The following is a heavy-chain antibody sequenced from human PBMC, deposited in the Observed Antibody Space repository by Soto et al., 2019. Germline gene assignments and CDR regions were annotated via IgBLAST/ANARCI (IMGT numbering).Heavy chain of an antibody. Sequence: ASLKVSCKASGFTFTSSAVQWVRQARGQRIEWIGWIVVGSGNTNYEQNCQEIVIITRDMSTSTAYIELSSLISEDTAVYYCAAGTHGDYYYYYGMDVWGEGTTVPAPS. V-gene: IGHV1-58*01. CDR3: AAGTHGDYYYYYGMDV. J-gene: IGHJ6*04. D-gene: IGHD4-17*01. CDR2: IVVGSGNT. CDR1: GFTFTSSA.